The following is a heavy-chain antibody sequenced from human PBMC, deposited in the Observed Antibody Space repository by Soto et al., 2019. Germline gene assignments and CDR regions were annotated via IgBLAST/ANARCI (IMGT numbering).Heavy chain of an antibody. J-gene: IGHJ5*02. D-gene: IGHD3-16*01. CDR3: TRGYGGPIGWFDP. Sequence: QVQLVQSGAEVKKPGASVKVSCKASGYTFTSYAMHWVRQAPGQRLEWMGWINAGNGNTKYSQKFQGRVTITRDTSASTAYMEMSILRSEDTAVYYCTRGYGGPIGWFDPWGQGTLFTVPS. V-gene: IGHV1-3*01. CDR1: GYTFTSYA. CDR2: INAGNGNT.